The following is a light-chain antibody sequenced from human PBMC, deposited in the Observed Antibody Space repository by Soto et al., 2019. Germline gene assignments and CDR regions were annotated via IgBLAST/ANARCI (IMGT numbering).Light chain of an antibody. J-gene: IGLJ3*02. Sequence: QSALTQPASVSGSSGQSITISCTGASSDVGSYNLVSWFQRHPGKAPKLMIYEDSKRPSGVSNRFSGSKSGNTASLTISGLQAEDEPDYYCCSYAGSSTFVFGGGTKLTV. CDR1: SSDVGSYNL. CDR2: EDS. CDR3: CSYAGSSTFV. V-gene: IGLV2-23*02.